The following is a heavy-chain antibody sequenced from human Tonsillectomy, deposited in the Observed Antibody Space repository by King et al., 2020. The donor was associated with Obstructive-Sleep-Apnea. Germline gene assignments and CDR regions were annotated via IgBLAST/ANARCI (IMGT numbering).Heavy chain of an antibody. CDR2: IIPIFGTA. V-gene: IGHV1-69*01. CDR3: ARASGRDYYYGMDV. Sequence: VQLVESGAEVKKPGSSVKVSCTASGVTFSSYAISWVRQAPGQGLEWMGGIIPIFGTANYAQKFQGRVTITADESTSTAYMELSSLRSEDTAVYYCARASGRDYYYGMDVWGQGTTVTVSS. CDR1: GVTFSSYA. D-gene: IGHD3-10*01. J-gene: IGHJ6*02.